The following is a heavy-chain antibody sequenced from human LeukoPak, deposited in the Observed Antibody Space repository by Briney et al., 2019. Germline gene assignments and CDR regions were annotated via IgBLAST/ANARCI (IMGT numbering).Heavy chain of an antibody. J-gene: IGHJ6*02. V-gene: IGHV1-58*01. D-gene: IGHD3-10*01. CDR1: GFTFTSSA. CDR2: IVVGSGNA. Sequence: SVKVSCKASGFTFTSSAVQWVQQARGQRLEWIGWIVVGSGNANYAQKFQERVTITRDMSTSTAYMELSSLRSEDTAVYYCAALTYYYGSGEYYYYYGMDVWGQGTTVTVSS. CDR3: AALTYYYGSGEYYYYYGMDV.